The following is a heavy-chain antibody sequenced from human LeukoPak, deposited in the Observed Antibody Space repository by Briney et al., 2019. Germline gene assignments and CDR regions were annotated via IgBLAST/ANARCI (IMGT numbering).Heavy chain of an antibody. CDR3: AKEGGYSAYYFDY. D-gene: IGHD5-12*01. J-gene: IGHJ4*02. CDR2: ISYDGSNK. V-gene: IGHV3-30*18. Sequence: PGGSLRLSCAASGFTFSSYGMHWVRQAPGKGLEWVAVISYDGSNKYYADSVKGRFTISRDNSKNTLYLQMNSLRAEDTAVYYCAKEGGYSAYYFDYWGQGTLVTVSS. CDR1: GFTFSSYG.